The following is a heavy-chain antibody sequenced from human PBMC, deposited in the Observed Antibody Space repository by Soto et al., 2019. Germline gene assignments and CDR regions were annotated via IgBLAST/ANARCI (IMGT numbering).Heavy chain of an antibody. D-gene: IGHD3-22*01. CDR1: GGTFSSYA. Sequence: QVQLVQSGAEVKKPGSSVKVSCKASGGTFSSYAISWVRQAPGQGLEWMGGIIPIFGTANYAQKFQGRVTITADESTSTAYMELSSLRSEDTAVYYCARLFHDSSGYQPPEIDYWGQGTLVTVSS. J-gene: IGHJ4*02. CDR2: IIPIFGTA. V-gene: IGHV1-69*01. CDR3: ARLFHDSSGYQPPEIDY.